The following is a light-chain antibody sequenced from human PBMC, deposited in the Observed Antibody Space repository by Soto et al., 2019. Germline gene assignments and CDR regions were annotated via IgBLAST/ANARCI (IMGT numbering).Light chain of an antibody. Sequence: DIVMTQSPDSLGVSLGERATINCKSSQSVLYSSNNKNYLAWYQQKPGQPPKLLIYWASARESGVPDRFSGSGSGTDVTLTISSLQAEDVAVYYCQQCYTTPPTFGQGTKVEIK. J-gene: IGKJ1*01. CDR3: QQCYTTPPT. CDR2: WAS. CDR1: QSVLYSSNNKNY. V-gene: IGKV4-1*01.